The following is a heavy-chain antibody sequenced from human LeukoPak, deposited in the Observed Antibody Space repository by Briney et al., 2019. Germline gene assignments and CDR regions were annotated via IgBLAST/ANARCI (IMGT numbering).Heavy chain of an antibody. CDR3: TRDLLASSGLYYFDY. CDR1: GFTFGDYA. J-gene: IGHJ4*02. CDR2: IRSKTYGGTT. D-gene: IGHD3-22*01. Sequence: PGRSLRLSCTASGFTFGDYAMSWVRQAPGKGLEWVGFIRSKTYGGTTEYAASVKGRFTISRDDSKSIAYLQMNSLKTEDTAVYYCTRDLLASSGLYYFDYWGQGTLVTVSS. V-gene: IGHV3-49*04.